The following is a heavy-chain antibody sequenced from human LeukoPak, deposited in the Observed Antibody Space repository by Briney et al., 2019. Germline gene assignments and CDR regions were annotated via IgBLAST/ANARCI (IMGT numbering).Heavy chain of an antibody. V-gene: IGHV4-39*07. CDR1: GDSISSSSYD. J-gene: IGHJ6*03. Sequence: PSETLSLTCTVSGDSISSSSYDWGWIRQPPGKGLEWIGSIYYSGSTNYNPSLKRRVTISVDTSKSQFSLKLSSVTAADTAVYYCARGKPGYSSGWLSYYYYYMDVWGKGTTVTVSS. D-gene: IGHD6-19*01. CDR2: IYYSGST. CDR3: ARGKPGYSSGWLSYYYYYMDV.